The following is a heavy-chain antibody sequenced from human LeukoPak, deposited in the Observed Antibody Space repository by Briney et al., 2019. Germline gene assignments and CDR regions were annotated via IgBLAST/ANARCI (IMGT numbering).Heavy chain of an antibody. Sequence: GGSLRLSCAASGFTFSNGWMSWVRQAPGKGLEWVGRIKSKSERGTTDYAAPVKGRFTISRDGSTNTVYLHMNSLKTEDTAVYFCASNLYCSTSSCYTLDNWGQGTLVAVSP. CDR1: GFTFSNGW. J-gene: IGHJ4*02. CDR2: IKSKSERGTT. CDR3: ASNLYCSTSSCYTLDN. D-gene: IGHD2-2*02. V-gene: IGHV3-15*01.